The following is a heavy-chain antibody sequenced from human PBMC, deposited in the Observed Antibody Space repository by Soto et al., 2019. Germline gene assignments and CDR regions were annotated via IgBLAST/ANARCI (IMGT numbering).Heavy chain of an antibody. J-gene: IGHJ4*02. CDR1: GYTFTSYA. Sequence: ASVKVSCKASGYTFTSYAMHWVRQAPGQRLEWMGWINAGNGNTKYSQKFQGRVTITRDTSASTAYMELSSLRSEDTAVYYCARLRGYGGYDCALYYWGQGTLVTVSS. D-gene: IGHD5-12*01. CDR3: ARLRGYGGYDCALYY. V-gene: IGHV1-3*01. CDR2: INAGNGNT.